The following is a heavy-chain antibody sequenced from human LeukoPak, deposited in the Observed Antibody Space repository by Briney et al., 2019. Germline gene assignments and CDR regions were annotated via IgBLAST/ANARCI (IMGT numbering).Heavy chain of an antibody. J-gene: IGHJ3*02. V-gene: IGHV3-48*01. CDR3: ATRTDAFDI. CDR1: GFTFSSYE. CDR2: ISSSSSTI. Sequence: PGGSLRLSCAASGFTFSSYEMNWVRQAPGKGLEWVSYISSSSSTIYYADSVKGRFTISRDNAKNSLYLQMNSLRAEDTAVYYCATRTDAFDIWGQGTMVTVSS.